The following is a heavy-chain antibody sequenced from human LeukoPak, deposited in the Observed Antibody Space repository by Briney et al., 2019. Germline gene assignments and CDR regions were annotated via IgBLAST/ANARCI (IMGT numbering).Heavy chain of an antibody. CDR2: IYHSGST. CDR1: GGSISSSNW. Sequence: PSETLSLTCAVSGGSISSSNWWSWVRQPPGKGLEWIGEIYHSGSTNYNPSLKSRVTIAVDKSKNQFSLELSSVTAADTAVYYCARASHDYGDYSHFDYWGQGTLVTVSS. J-gene: IGHJ4*02. CDR3: ARASHDYGDYSHFDY. D-gene: IGHD4-17*01. V-gene: IGHV4-4*02.